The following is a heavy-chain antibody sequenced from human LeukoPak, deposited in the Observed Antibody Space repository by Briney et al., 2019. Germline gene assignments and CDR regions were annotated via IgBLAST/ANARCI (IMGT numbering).Heavy chain of an antibody. Sequence: SVKVSCKASGGTFSSYAISWVRQAPGQGLEWMGGIIPIFGTANYAQKFQGRVTITADESTSTAYMELSSLRPEDTAVYYCARDWSQLPRGFGYWGQGTLVTVSS. D-gene: IGHD2-2*01. CDR3: ARDWSQLPRGFGY. J-gene: IGHJ4*02. V-gene: IGHV1-69*13. CDR2: IIPIFGTA. CDR1: GGTFSSYA.